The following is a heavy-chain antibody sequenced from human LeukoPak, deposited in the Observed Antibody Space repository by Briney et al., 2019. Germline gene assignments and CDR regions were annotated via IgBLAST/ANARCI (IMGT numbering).Heavy chain of an antibody. D-gene: IGHD6-13*01. CDR2: IGTAGDT. CDR1: GFTFSSYD. CDR3: ARGSIAAAGTQFDY. V-gene: IGHV3-13*01. J-gene: IGHJ4*02. Sequence: GGSLRLSCAASGFTFSSYDMHWVRQATGKGLEWVSAIGTAGDTYYPGSVKGRFTTSRENAKNSLYLQMNSPRAGDTAVYYCARGSIAAAGTQFDYWGQGTLVTVSS.